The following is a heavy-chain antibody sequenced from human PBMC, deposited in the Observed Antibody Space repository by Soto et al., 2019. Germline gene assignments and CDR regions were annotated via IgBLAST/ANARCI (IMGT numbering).Heavy chain of an antibody. V-gene: IGHV3-74*01. Sequence: PGGSLRLSCAASGFTFSSYWMHWVRQAPGEGLVWVSRINSDGSSTNYADSVKGRFTISRDNAKNTLYLQMNSLRAEDTAVYYCARVTVGATLLDYWGPGPLVTVSS. J-gene: IGHJ4*02. CDR1: GFTFSSYW. CDR2: INSDGSST. D-gene: IGHD1-26*01. CDR3: ARVTVGATLLDY.